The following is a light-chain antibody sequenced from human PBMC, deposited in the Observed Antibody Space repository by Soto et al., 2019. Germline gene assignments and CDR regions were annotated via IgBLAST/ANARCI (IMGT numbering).Light chain of an antibody. CDR1: SSNIGDNA. V-gene: IGLV1-36*01. Sequence: QSALIQPPSVSGAPGQTVTISCSGSSSNIGDNAVTWYQQVPGKAPRLLIYYDDLLPSGVSDRFSGSKSGTSASLAISGLQPEDEADYYCAARDDRLNGRVFGGGTQLTVL. J-gene: IGLJ2*01. CDR2: YDD. CDR3: AARDDRLNGRV.